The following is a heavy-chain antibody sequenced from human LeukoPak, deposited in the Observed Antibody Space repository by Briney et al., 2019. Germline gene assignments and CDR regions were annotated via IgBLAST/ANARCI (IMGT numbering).Heavy chain of an antibody. CDR1: GASITGDY. CDR3: ARALTFSCSGSSGRTCPHFLDY. Sequence: SETVSLTCTVSGASITGDYWTWIRQPAGKGLEWIGRIYPIGCANYNPSLKSRVTMSVDTSKNQFSLNLNSVTASDTAVYYCARALTFSCSGSSGRTCPHFLDYWGQGIRVTVSS. J-gene: IGHJ4*02. CDR2: IYPIGCA. D-gene: IGHD2-15*01. V-gene: IGHV4-4*07.